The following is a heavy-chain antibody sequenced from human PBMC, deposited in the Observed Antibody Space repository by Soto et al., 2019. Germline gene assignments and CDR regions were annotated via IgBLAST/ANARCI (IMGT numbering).Heavy chain of an antibody. CDR2: IWYDGSNK. J-gene: IGHJ4*02. CDR1: GFTFSSYG. V-gene: IGHV3-30*02. CDR3: ASSWRSGGWYYRY. D-gene: IGHD6-19*01. Sequence: PGGSLRLSCAASGFTFSSYGMHWVRQAPGKGLEWVAVIWYDGSNKYYADSVKGRFTISRDNSKNTLYLQMNSLRAEDTAVYYCASSWRSGGWYYRYWGQGTLVTVSS.